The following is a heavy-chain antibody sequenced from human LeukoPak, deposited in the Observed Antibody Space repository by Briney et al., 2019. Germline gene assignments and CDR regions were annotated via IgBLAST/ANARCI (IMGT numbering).Heavy chain of an antibody. Sequence: ASVKVSCKASGYTFTSYYMHWVRQAPGQGLEWMGIINPSGGSTSYAQKFQGRVTMTRDTSTSTVYMELSSLRSEDTAVYYCARGRYLTTLGGAAAGFLDSWGQGTLVTVSS. CDR1: GYTFTSYY. CDR3: ARGRYLTTLGGAAAGFLDS. J-gene: IGHJ4*02. D-gene: IGHD6-13*01. CDR2: INPSGGST. V-gene: IGHV1-46*01.